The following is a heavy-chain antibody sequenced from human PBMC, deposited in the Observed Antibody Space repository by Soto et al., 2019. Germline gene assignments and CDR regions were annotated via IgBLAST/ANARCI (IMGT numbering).Heavy chain of an antibody. V-gene: IGHV3-74*01. Sequence: GGSLRLSCAVSGFTFSSYWMHWVRQAPGKGLVWVSRINSDGSSISYADSVEGRFTISRDNSKNTLYLQMNSLRVEDTAVYYCAKSGAVADYWYYFDYWGQGTQVTVSS. CDR1: GFTFSSYW. J-gene: IGHJ4*02. D-gene: IGHD2-8*02. CDR2: INSDGSSI. CDR3: AKSGAVADYWYYFDY.